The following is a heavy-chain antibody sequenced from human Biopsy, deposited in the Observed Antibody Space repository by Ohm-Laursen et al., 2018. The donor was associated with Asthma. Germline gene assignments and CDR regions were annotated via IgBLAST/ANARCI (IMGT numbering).Heavy chain of an antibody. V-gene: IGHV3-7*01. J-gene: IGHJ1*01. Sequence: SLRLSCAATEFSFSHYPMHWVRQAPGKGLEWVANIKHDGSEKNHVDSLKGRFTISRDNAKNSLYLQMNSLRAEDTAVYYCARTFHFWSPYHAEHYQLWGQGTLVTVSS. CDR2: IKHDGSEK. CDR1: EFSFSHYP. D-gene: IGHD3-3*02. CDR3: ARTFHFWSPYHAEHYQL.